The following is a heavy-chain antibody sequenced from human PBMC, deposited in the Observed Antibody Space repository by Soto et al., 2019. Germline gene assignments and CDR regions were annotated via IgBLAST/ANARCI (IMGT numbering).Heavy chain of an antibody. CDR3: ARDLDRYCSVTSCHAMDV. J-gene: IGHJ6*02. CDR1: GGSIRSTNW. CDR2: VYHNGTS. V-gene: IGHV4-4*02. D-gene: IGHD2-15*01. Sequence: SETLSLTCVVSGGSIRSTNWWTWVRQTPGKGLEWIGEVYHNGTSNYNPSLKGRATISVDRSKDQVSLRLNSVIDADTAVYYCARDLDRYCSVTSCHAMDVWGQGTPVTVSS.